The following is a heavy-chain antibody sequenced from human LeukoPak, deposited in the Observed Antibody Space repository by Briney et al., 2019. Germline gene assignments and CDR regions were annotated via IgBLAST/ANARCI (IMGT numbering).Heavy chain of an antibody. CDR2: ISAYNGNT. CDR3: ARVGGRLLWFGELLPSSYYFDY. D-gene: IGHD3-10*01. CDR1: GYTFTSYG. Sequence: ASVKVSCKASGYTFTSYGISWVRQAPGQGLEWMGWISAYNGNTNYAQKLQGRVTMTTDTSTSTAYMELRSLRSDDTAVYYCARVGGRLLWFGELLPSSYYFDYWGQGTPVTVSS. V-gene: IGHV1-18*01. J-gene: IGHJ4*02.